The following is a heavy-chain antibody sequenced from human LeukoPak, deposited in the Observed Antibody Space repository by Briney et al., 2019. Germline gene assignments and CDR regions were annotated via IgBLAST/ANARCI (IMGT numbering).Heavy chain of an antibody. V-gene: IGHV3-21*01. CDR3: ARDLRVDFWSGPSVAEPNAFDI. CDR1: GFTFSSYS. D-gene: IGHD3-3*01. CDR2: ISSSSSYI. Sequence: TGGSLRLSCAASGFTFSSYSINWVRQAPGKGLEGVSSISSSSSYIYYADSVKGRFTISRDNAKNSLYLQMNSLRAEDTAVYYCARDLRVDFWSGPSVAEPNAFDIWGRGTMVTVSS. J-gene: IGHJ3*02.